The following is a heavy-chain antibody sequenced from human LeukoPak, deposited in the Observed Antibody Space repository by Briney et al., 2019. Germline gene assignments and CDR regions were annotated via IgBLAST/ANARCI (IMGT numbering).Heavy chain of an antibody. CDR3: ARERGGYYYDSSGYYYFDY. D-gene: IGHD3-22*01. Sequence: ASVKVSCKASGGTFSSYAISWVRQAPGQGLEWMGRIIPILGIANYAQKFQGRVTITADKSTSTAYMELSSLRSEDTVVYYCARERGGYYYDSSGYYYFDYWGQGTLVTVSS. CDR1: GGTFSSYA. CDR2: IIPILGIA. J-gene: IGHJ4*02. V-gene: IGHV1-69*04.